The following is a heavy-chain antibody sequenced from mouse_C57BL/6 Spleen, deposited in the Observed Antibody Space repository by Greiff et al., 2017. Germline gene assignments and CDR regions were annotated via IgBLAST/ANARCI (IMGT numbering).Heavy chain of an antibody. CDR3: TIYDGYPWYFDV. D-gene: IGHD2-3*01. J-gene: IGHJ1*03. CDR2: IRLKSDNYAT. V-gene: IGHV6-3*01. CDR1: GFTFSNYW. Sequence: EVKLMESGGGLVQPGGSMKLSCVSSGFTFSNYWMNWVRQSPEKGLEWVAQIRLKSDNYATHYAESVKGRFTISRDDSKSSVYLQMNNLRAEDTGIYYCTIYDGYPWYFDVWGTGTTVTVSS.